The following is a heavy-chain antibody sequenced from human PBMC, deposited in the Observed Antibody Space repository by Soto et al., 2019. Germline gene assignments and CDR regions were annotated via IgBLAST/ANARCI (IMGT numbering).Heavy chain of an antibody. J-gene: IGHJ6*02. CDR1: GGTFSSYA. CDR3: ARDLGHYGSGEDYYYYYGMDV. V-gene: IGHV1-69*13. CDR2: IIPIFGTA. D-gene: IGHD3-10*01. Sequence: GASVKVSCKASGGTFSSYAISWVRQAPGQGLEWMGGIIPIFGTANYAQKFQGRVTITADESTSTAYMELSSLRSEDTAVYYCARDLGHYGSGEDYYYYYGMDVWGQGTTVTVYS.